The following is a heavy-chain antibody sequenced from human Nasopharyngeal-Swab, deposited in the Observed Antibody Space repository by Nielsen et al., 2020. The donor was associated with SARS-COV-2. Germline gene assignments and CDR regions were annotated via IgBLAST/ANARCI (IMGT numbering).Heavy chain of an antibody. D-gene: IGHD6-6*01. CDR3: AKDLGIAARPDGIDY. CDR1: GFTFSSYA. V-gene: IGHV3-23*01. CDR2: ISGSGGST. Sequence: GGSLRLSCPASGFTFSSYAMHWVRQAPGKGLEWVSAISGSGGSTYYADSVKGRFTISRDNSKNTLYLQMNSLSAEDTAVYYCAKDLGIAARPDGIDYWGQGTLVTVSS. J-gene: IGHJ4*02.